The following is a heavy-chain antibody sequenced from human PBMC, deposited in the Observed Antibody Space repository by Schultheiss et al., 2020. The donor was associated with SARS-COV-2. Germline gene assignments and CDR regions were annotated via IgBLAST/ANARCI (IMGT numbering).Heavy chain of an antibody. J-gene: IGHJ3*02. CDR2: ISSSGSTI. CDR1: GFTFSSYG. Sequence: GGSLRLSCAASGFTFSSYGMHWVRQAPGKGLEWVSYISSSGSTIYYADSVKGRFTISRDNAKNSLYLQMNSLRAEDTAVYYCARDEKGDDKWIQPTDAFDIWGQGTMVTVSS. V-gene: IGHV3-48*04. CDR3: ARDEKGDDKWIQPTDAFDI. D-gene: IGHD5-18*01.